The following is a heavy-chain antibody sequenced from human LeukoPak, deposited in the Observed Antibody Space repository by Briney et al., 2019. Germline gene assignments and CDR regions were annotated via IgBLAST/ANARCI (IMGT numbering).Heavy chain of an antibody. CDR2: IYHSGST. Sequence: PSETLSLTSAVSGGSISSSNWWSWVRQPPGKGLEWIGEIYHSGSTNYNPSLKSRVTMSVDKSKNQFSLKLSSVTAADTAVYYCARRRNSSGWWGWFDPWGQGTLVTVSS. V-gene: IGHV4-4*02. CDR3: ARRRNSSGWWGWFDP. J-gene: IGHJ5*02. D-gene: IGHD6-19*01. CDR1: GGSISSSNW.